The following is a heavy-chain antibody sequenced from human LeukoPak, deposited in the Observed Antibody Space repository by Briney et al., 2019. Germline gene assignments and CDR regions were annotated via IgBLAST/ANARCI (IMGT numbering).Heavy chain of an antibody. J-gene: IGHJ5*02. CDR2: IWYDGSNK. D-gene: IGHD3-3*01. Sequence: PGGSLRLSCAASGFTFDDYGMSWVRQAPGKGLEWVAVIWYDGSNKYYADSVKGRFTISRDNSKNTLYLQMNSLRAEDTAVYYCAMGYDFWSGYGFDPWGQGTLVTVSS. CDR1: GFTFDDYG. V-gene: IGHV3-33*08. CDR3: AMGYDFWSGYGFDP.